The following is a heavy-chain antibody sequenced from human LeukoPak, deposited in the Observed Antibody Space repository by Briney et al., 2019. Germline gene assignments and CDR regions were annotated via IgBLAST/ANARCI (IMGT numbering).Heavy chain of an antibody. CDR1: GFTFSSYS. CDR3: VYGGGYFQH. J-gene: IGHJ1*01. CDR2: ISSSSNNI. V-gene: IGHV3-21*01. D-gene: IGHD4-23*01. Sequence: GGSLRLSCAAPGFTFSSYSMDWVRQAPGKGLEWVSSISSSSNNIYYADSVKGRFTISRDNGKNSLYLLMNSLRAEDTAVYYCVYGGGYFQHWGQGTLVTVSS.